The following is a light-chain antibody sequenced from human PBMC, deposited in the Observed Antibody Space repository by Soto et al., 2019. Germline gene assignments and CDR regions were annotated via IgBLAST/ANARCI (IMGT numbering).Light chain of an antibody. V-gene: IGLV1-40*01. J-gene: IGLJ3*02. CDR2: GNN. CDR1: SSNIGAGYD. CDR3: QSYDSSLSGVV. Sequence: QSVLTQPPSVSGAPGQRVTMSCTGSSSNIGAGYDVHWYQQLPGTAPKLLIFGNNNRPSGVPDRFSGSKSGTSASLAITGLQPEDEADYYCQSYDSSLSGVVFGGGTKVTVL.